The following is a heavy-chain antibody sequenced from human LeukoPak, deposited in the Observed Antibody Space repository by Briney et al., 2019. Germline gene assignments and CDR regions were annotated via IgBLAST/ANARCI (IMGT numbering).Heavy chain of an antibody. Sequence: SETLSLTCTVSGGSVGSYYWSWIRQPPGKGLEWIGYVYYTGTTNYNPSLKSRVTISVDTSKNQFSLKLSSVTAADTAVYYCAREGASIAAADKYFDYWGQGTLVTVSS. CDR3: AREGASIAAADKYFDY. J-gene: IGHJ4*02. V-gene: IGHV4-59*02. D-gene: IGHD6-13*01. CDR1: GGSVGSYY. CDR2: VYYTGTT.